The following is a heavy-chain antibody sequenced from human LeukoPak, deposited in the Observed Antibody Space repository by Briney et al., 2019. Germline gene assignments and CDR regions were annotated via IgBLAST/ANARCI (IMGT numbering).Heavy chain of an antibody. Sequence: GGSLRLSCAASRFTFRSYAMSWVRQAPGKGLEWVSGISGSGDSTKYADSVKGRFTISRDNSKNTLFLQMNSLRAEDTAVYYCSKDLGIGWYVFDYWGQGTLVTVSS. CDR2: ISGSGDST. J-gene: IGHJ4*02. CDR1: RFTFRSYA. D-gene: IGHD6-19*01. V-gene: IGHV3-23*01. CDR3: SKDLGIGWYVFDY.